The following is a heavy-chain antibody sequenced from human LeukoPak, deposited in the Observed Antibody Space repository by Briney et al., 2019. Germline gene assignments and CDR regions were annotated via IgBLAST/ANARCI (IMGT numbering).Heavy chain of an antibody. CDR2: IIPIFGTA. CDR1: GGTFSSYA. CDR3: AILPNLVVVIADAFDI. Sequence: AAVKVSCKASGGTFSSYAISWVRQAPGQGLEWMGGIIPIFGTANYAQKFQGRVTIPADESKSTAYMELSSLRSEDTAVYYCAILPNLVVVIADAFDIWGQGTMVTVSS. J-gene: IGHJ3*02. D-gene: IGHD2-21*01. V-gene: IGHV1-69*13.